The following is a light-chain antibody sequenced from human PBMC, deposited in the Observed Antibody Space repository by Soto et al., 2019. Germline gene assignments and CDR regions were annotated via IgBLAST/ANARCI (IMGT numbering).Light chain of an antibody. V-gene: IGKV1-5*01. CDR3: QQCYMGWT. CDR2: DAS. CDR1: QSTSSW. Sequence: EIQMTQSPSPLSASVGERVTLSCRASQSTSSWLAWYQQKPGKAPKVLIYDASTLESGVPSRFSGTGSGTEFTFSITSLQPEDFGTYYCQQCYMGWTFGQGTKVDIK. J-gene: IGKJ1*01.